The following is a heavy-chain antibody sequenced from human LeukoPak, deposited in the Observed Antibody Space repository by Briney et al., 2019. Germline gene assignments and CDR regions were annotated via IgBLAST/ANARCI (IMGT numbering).Heavy chain of an antibody. CDR1: GFTFSRYG. Sequence: HPGGSLRLSCAASGFTFSRYGMHWVRQAPGKGLEWVAVIWFDGTYAYYADSAKGRFTISRDDSQNTLYLHINSLRVDDTAMYYCARDKQGGGRRYEEFDYWGQGTLVTVSS. CDR3: ARDKQGGGRRYEEFDY. CDR2: IWFDGTYA. J-gene: IGHJ4*02. V-gene: IGHV3-33*08. D-gene: IGHD1-26*01.